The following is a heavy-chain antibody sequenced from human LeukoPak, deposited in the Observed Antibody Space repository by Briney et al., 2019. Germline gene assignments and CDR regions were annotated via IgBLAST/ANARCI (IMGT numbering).Heavy chain of an antibody. CDR3: AREGRGYSYGQVESWFDP. Sequence: ASVKVSCKASGYTFTSYGISWVRQAPGQGLEWMGWISAYNGNTNYAQKFQGRVTITTDESTSTAYMELSSLRSEDTAVYYCAREGRGYSYGQVESWFDPWGQGTLVTVSS. CDR2: ISAYNGNT. V-gene: IGHV1-18*01. D-gene: IGHD5-18*01. J-gene: IGHJ5*02. CDR1: GYTFTSYG.